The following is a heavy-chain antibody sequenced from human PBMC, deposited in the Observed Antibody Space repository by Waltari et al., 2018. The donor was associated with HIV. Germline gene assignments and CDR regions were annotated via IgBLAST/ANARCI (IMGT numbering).Heavy chain of an antibody. V-gene: IGHV4-38-2*01. CDR3: ARAAPVLLWFGESRPNWFDP. Sequence: QVQLQESGPGLVKPSETLSLTCAVSGYSISSGYYWGWIRQPPGKGLGWIGSIYHSGSAHSTPSLKSRVTISVDTSKNQFSLKLSSVTAADTAVYYCARAAPVLLWFGESRPNWFDPWGQGTLVTVSS. J-gene: IGHJ5*02. D-gene: IGHD3-10*01. CDR1: GYSISSGYY. CDR2: IYHSGSA.